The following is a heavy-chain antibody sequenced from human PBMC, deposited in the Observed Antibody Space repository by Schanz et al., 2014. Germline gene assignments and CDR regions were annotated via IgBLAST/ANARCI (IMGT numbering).Heavy chain of an antibody. Sequence: EVHLLESGGGLVQPGGSLRLSCAASGFTFSSYAMSWVRQAPGKGLEWVSAISGSGGSTYYADSLKGRFNISRDNSKNNSKNTLYVQMSSLRADDTALYYCAKDKSEVGGSILDYWGQGTMVVVSS. CDR3: AKDKSEVGGSILDY. CDR2: ISGSGGST. V-gene: IGHV3-23*01. D-gene: IGHD3-16*01. J-gene: IGHJ4*02. CDR1: GFTFSSYA.